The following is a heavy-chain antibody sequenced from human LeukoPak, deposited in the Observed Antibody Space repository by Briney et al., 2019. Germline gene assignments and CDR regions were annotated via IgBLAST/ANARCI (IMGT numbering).Heavy chain of an antibody. CDR2: ISPSGDIT. D-gene: IGHD3-10*01. CDR1: GFTFSNHG. CDR3: AKDDAWLRFGE. Sequence: GGSLRLSCAASGFTFSNHGMNWVRQAPGKGLEWVSGISPSGDITYYADSVKGRFTISRDNSKNTLYLEVISLTAEDTAVYYCAKDDAWLRFGEWSQGTLVTVSS. J-gene: IGHJ4*02. V-gene: IGHV3-23*01.